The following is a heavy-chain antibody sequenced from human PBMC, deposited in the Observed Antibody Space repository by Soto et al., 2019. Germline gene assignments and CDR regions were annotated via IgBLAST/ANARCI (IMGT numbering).Heavy chain of an antibody. CDR1: GFTFSIYG. D-gene: IGHD2-15*01. CDR2: AWFDGSIE. V-gene: IGHV3-33*01. Sequence: QVQLVESGGGVVQPGRSLRLSCAASGFTFSIYGMHWVRQAPGKGLEWVAIAWFDGSIEYYADSVKGRFTISRDNSKNTLYLQMNSLRAEDTAVYYCARDNHLGYCSGGSWYGLDSWGQGTLVTVSS. J-gene: IGHJ5*01. CDR3: ARDNHLGYCSGGSWYGLDS.